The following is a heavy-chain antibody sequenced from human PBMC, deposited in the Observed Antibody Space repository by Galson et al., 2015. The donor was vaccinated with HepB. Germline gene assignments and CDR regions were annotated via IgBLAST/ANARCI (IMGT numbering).Heavy chain of an antibody. D-gene: IGHD4-17*01. CDR2: ISNSVTTTL. Sequence: SLRLSCAASGFTFSDYHMTWLRQAPGKGLEWVSFISNSVTTTLYFPESVKGRFTISRDNANSSLFLQMNSLRVDDTAVYYCARAADDYGDRIILDHWGRGARVTVSS. CDR1: GFTFSDYH. CDR3: ARAADDYGDRIILDH. J-gene: IGHJ2*01. V-gene: IGHV3-11*01.